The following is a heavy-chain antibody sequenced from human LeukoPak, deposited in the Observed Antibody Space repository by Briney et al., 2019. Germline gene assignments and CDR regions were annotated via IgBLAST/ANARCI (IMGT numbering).Heavy chain of an antibody. V-gene: IGHV3-49*03. CDR3: NRNYRGSFHYFDY. J-gene: IGHJ4*02. D-gene: IGHD1-26*01. CDR1: GFTFSDYT. CDR2: IRSKTYGGTT. Sequence: GGSLRLSCAASGFTFSDYTMSWFRQAPGKGLEWVGFIRSKTYGGTTEYAASVKRRFTISRDDSKSIAYLQMSSLKTGDTAVYYCNRNYRGSFHYFDYWGQGTLVTVSS.